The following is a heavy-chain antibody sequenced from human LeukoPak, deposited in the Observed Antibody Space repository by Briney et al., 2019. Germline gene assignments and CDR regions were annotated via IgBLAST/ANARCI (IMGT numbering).Heavy chain of an antibody. CDR3: GKDQNVAAAGIPYDY. CDR2: IKDNGGST. Sequence: PPGGSLRLSCATSGFTFSSYAMSWVRQAPGKGLEWVSAIKDNGGSTVYADSVKGRFTISRDNSKNTLYLQMSGLRAEDTAVYYCGKDQNVAAAGIPYDYWGQGTLVTVSS. CDR1: GFTFSSYA. D-gene: IGHD6-13*01. V-gene: IGHV3-23*01. J-gene: IGHJ4*02.